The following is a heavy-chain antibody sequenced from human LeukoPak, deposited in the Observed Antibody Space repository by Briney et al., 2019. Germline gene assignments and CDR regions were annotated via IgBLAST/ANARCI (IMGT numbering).Heavy chain of an antibody. Sequence: PGGSLRLSCAASGFTFSGYWMMWVRQTPGKGLEWVANIKQDGSVKQYVDSVKGRFTISRDNAKNSLYLQMNSLRAEDTAVYYCARGGLRIAAAVWGQGTLVTVSS. CDR1: GFTFSGYW. CDR3: ARGGLRIAAAV. J-gene: IGHJ4*02. CDR2: IKQDGSVK. V-gene: IGHV3-7*01. D-gene: IGHD6-13*01.